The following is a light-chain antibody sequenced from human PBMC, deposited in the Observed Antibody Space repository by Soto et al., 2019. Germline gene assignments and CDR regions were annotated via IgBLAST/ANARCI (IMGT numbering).Light chain of an antibody. Sequence: DIQMTQSPSSLSASEGDRVTISCRASQGIRNDLGWYQQKPGEAPKLLIYDASSLESGVPSRFSGSGSGTEFTLTISSLQPDDFATYYCQQYNSYWTFGQGTKVDIK. J-gene: IGKJ1*01. CDR1: QGIRND. CDR2: DAS. CDR3: QQYNSYWT. V-gene: IGKV1-17*01.